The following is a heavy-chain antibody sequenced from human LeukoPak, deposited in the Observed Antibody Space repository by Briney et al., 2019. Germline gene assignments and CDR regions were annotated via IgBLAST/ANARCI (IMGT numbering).Heavy chain of an antibody. J-gene: IGHJ4*02. CDR2: TYYSGRI. V-gene: IGHV4-59*01. CDR3: ARVTVTTDACFDY. D-gene: IGHD4-17*01. Sequence: SETLSLTCTVSGGSIRGYYWRWIRQPPGKGLEWIGYTYYSGRINNNPSLRSRVTMSIDTSKYQFSLKVSSVTAADTAVYYCARVTVTTDACFDYWGQGTLVTVSS. CDR1: GGSIRGYY.